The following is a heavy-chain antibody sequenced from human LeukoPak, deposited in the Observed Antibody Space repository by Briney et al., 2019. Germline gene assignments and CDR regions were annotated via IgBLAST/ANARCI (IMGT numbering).Heavy chain of an antibody. J-gene: IGHJ4*02. V-gene: IGHV1-69*13. D-gene: IGHD3-22*01. CDR3: ARGSFTYYYDSSGYYYGVPFDY. CDR2: IIPIFGTA. CDR1: GGTFSSYA. Sequence: SVKVSCKASGGTFSSYAISWVRQAPGQGFEWMGGIIPIFGTANYAQKFQGRVTITADESTSTTYMELSSLRSEDTAVYYCARGSFTYYYDSSGYYYGVPFDYWGQGTLVTVSS.